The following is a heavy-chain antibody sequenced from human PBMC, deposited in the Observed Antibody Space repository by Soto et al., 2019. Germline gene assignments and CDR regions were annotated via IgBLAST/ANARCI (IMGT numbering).Heavy chain of an antibody. V-gene: IGHV4-30-4*01. D-gene: IGHD3-22*01. CDR2: IYNSGST. J-gene: IGHJ4*02. CDR1: GASISSGDYY. CDR3: VSNDYYYGDLDY. Sequence: QVQLQESGPGLVKPSQTLSLTCTVSGASISSGDYYWSWIRQPPGKGLEWIGYIYNSGSTYYNPSLKSRVTISVDTSKNLFSLKLSSVTAADTAVYYCVSNDYYYGDLDYWGQGTLVTVSS.